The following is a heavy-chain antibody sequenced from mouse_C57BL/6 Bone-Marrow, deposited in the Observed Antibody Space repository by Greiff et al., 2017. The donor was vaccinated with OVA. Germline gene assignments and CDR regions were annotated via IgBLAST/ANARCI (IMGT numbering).Heavy chain of an antibody. CDR1: GFTFSDYY. CDR3: ARPAYYTGFAY. Sequence: EVQGVESGGGLVQPGGSLKLSCAASGFTFSDYYMYWVRQTPEKRLEWVAYISNGGGSTYYPDTVKGRFTISRDNAKNTLYLQMSRLKSEDTAMYYCARPAYYTGFAYWGQGTLVTVSA. V-gene: IGHV5-12*01. D-gene: IGHD2-12*01. CDR2: ISNGGGST. J-gene: IGHJ3*01.